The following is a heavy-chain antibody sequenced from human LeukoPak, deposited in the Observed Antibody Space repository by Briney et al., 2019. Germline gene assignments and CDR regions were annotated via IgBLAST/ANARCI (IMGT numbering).Heavy chain of an antibody. CDR3: ARVDSTGWDDAFDY. V-gene: IGHV3-64*01. Sequence: GGSLRLSCAASGFTFDIYAMHWVRQAPGKGLEYVSGISDQGGRTYYANSVKGRFTISRDNSKNTLYLQMGSLRAEDTAVYYCARVDSTGWDDAFDYWGQGTLVTVSA. J-gene: IGHJ4*02. D-gene: IGHD6-19*01. CDR2: ISDQGGRT. CDR1: GFTFDIYA.